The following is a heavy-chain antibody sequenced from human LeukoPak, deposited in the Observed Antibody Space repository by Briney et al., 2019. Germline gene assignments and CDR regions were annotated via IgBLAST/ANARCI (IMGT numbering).Heavy chain of an antibody. V-gene: IGHV3-23*01. CDR2: IGDTT. CDR3: AKAFAFVGANFFDY. CDR1: RFTFSIYA. Sequence: PGGSLRLSCAASRFTFSIYAMSWVRQAPGKGLEWVSAIGDTTYYADSVEGRFTISRDNSKNTLYLQMNSLRAEDAAIYYCAKAFAFVGANFFDYWGQGTLVTVSS. J-gene: IGHJ4*02. D-gene: IGHD1-26*01.